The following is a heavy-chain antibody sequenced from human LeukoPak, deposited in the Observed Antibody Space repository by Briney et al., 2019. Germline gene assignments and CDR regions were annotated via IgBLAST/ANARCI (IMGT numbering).Heavy chain of an antibody. J-gene: IGHJ5*02. D-gene: IGHD2-21*02. V-gene: IGHV1-2*02. CDR1: GYTFTGYY. Sequence: ASVKVSCKASGYTFTGYYIHWVRQAPGQGLEWMGWINPKSGGTDYTQKFQGRVNMTRDTSIRTAYMELSNLRSDDTAVYYCAKDRAVVTSSLSNWFDPWGQGTLVTVSS. CDR3: AKDRAVVTSSLSNWFDP. CDR2: INPKSGGT.